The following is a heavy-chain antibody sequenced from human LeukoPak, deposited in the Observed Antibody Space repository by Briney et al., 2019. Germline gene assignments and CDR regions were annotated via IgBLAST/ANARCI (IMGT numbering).Heavy chain of an antibody. D-gene: IGHD1-20*01. CDR1: GYTFTGYY. CDR3: ARNNWNDVKWFDP. Sequence: GASVKVSCKASGYTFTGYYMHWVRQARGQGLEWMGWINPNSGGTNYAQKFQGRVTMTRDTSISTAYMELSRLRSDDTAVYYCARNNWNDVKWFDPWGQGTLVTVSS. CDR2: INPNSGGT. J-gene: IGHJ5*02. V-gene: IGHV1-2*02.